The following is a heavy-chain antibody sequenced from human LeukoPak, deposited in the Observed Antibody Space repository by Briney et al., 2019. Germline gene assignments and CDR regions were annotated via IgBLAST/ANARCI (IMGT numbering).Heavy chain of an antibody. CDR3: ATVPDRRGY. D-gene: IGHD2-2*01. CDR1: GFTFRNYW. J-gene: IGHJ4*02. Sequence: GGSLRLSCGASGFTFRNYWMNWVRQAPGKGPEWVANIKEDGSEKYYVDSVKGRFTISRDNAKNSLYLQMSGLRDEDTAVYYCATVPDRRGYWGQGTLVTVSS. CDR2: IKEDGSEK. V-gene: IGHV3-7*01.